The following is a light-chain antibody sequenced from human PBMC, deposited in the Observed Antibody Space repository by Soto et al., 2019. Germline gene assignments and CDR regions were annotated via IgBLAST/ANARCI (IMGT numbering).Light chain of an antibody. CDR3: QQYNKWPFT. Sequence: EIVMTQSPAILSVSPGETAALSCRASQSVSSNLAWYQQEPGQAPRLLIYGASTRATGIPARFSGSGSGTEFTLTISSLQSADFAVYYGQQYNKWPFTFGGGTKVEIK. CDR2: GAS. CDR1: QSVSSN. V-gene: IGKV3D-15*01. J-gene: IGKJ4*01.